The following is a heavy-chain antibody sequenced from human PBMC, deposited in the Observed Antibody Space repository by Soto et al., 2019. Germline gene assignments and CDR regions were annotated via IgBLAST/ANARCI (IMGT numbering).Heavy chain of an antibody. V-gene: IGHV3-48*03. CDR2: ISSSGSTI. J-gene: IGHJ4*02. CDR3: ARVGWLPFVLDY. Sequence: GGSLRLSCAASGFTFSSYEMNWVRQAPGKGLEWVSYISSSGSTIYYADSVKGRFTISRDNAKNSLYLQMNSLRAEDTAIYYCARVGWLPFVLDYWGQGTLVTVSS. CDR1: GFTFSSYE. D-gene: IGHD5-12*01.